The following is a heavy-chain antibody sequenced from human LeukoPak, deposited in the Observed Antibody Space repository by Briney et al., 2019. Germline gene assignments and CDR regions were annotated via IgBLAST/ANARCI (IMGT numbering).Heavy chain of an antibody. J-gene: IGHJ4*02. Sequence: GGSLRLSCAASGFTFSNFWMHWVRQAPGKGLVWVALIYGDGSFTRYADSVKGRFTISRDNSKNTLYLQMNSLRAEDTAVYYCARESSGIAAAGTVKWGQGTLVTVSS. CDR3: ARESSGIAAAGTVK. D-gene: IGHD6-13*01. V-gene: IGHV3-74*01. CDR2: IYGDGSFT. CDR1: GFTFSNFW.